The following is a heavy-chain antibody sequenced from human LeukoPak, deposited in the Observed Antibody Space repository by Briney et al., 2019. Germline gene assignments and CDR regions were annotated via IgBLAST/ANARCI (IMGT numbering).Heavy chain of an antibody. Sequence: GGSLRLSCAASGFTFSDYYMTWIRQAPGKGLESVAYIGGSGSVIVYADSVKGRFTISRDNAQNSLYLQMNSLTDEDTAVYYCSRDPRPCDYWGQGTLVTVSS. CDR3: SRDPRPCDY. CDR1: GFTFSDYY. V-gene: IGHV3-11*04. CDR2: IGGSGSVI. J-gene: IGHJ4*02.